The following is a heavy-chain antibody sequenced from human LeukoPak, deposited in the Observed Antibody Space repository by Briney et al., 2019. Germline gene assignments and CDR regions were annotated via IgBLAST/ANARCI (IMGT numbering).Heavy chain of an antibody. CDR3: AREGASVGPLDY. J-gene: IGHJ4*02. CDR1: GYTFTSYG. Sequence: ASVNVSCKASGYTFTSYGISWVRQAPGQGLEWMGWISAYNGNTNYAQKLQGRVTMTTDTSTSTAYMELRSPRSDDTAVYYCAREGASVGPLDYWGQGTLVTVSS. D-gene: IGHD1-26*01. CDR2: ISAYNGNT. V-gene: IGHV1-18*01.